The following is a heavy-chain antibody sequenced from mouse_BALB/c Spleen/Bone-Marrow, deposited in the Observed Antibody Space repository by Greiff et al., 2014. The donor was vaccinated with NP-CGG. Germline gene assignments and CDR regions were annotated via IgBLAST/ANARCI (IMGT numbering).Heavy chain of an antibody. CDR1: GFNIKDTY. D-gene: IGHD2-14*01. V-gene: IGHV14-3*02. CDR3: AYYRYDEGGFAS. J-gene: IGHJ3*01. Sequence: VHVKQSGAELVKPGASVKLSCTASGFNIKDTYMHWVKQRPEQGLEWIVGIDPANGNTKYDPKFQGKATITADTSSNTAYLQLSSLTSEDTAVYYCAYYRYDEGGFASWGQGTLVTVSA. CDR2: IDPANGNT.